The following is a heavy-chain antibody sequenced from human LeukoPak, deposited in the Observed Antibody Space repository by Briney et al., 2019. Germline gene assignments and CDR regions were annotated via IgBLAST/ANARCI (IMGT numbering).Heavy chain of an antibody. Sequence: PGGSLRLSCAASGFTFSSYSMNWVRQAPGKGLEWVSSISSSSSYIYYAYSVKGRFTISRDNAKNSLYLQMNSLRAEDTAVYYCARDGSTVTNYYFDYWGQGTLVTVSS. V-gene: IGHV3-21*01. D-gene: IGHD4-17*01. CDR2: ISSSSSYI. CDR3: ARDGSTVTNYYFDY. J-gene: IGHJ4*02. CDR1: GFTFSSYS.